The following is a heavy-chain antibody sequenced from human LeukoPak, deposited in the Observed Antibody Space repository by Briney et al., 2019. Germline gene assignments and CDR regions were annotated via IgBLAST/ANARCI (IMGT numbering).Heavy chain of an antibody. J-gene: IGHJ4*02. V-gene: IGHV3-74*01. CDR1: GSTFSSYW. Sequence: GGSLRLSCAASGSTFSSYWMHWVRQAPGKGLVWVSRINSDGSSTSYADSVKGRFTISRDNAKNTLYLQMNSLRAEDTAVYYCARGRYSSGWYYFDYWGQGTLVTVSS. CDR2: INSDGSST. CDR3: ARGRYSSGWYYFDY. D-gene: IGHD6-19*01.